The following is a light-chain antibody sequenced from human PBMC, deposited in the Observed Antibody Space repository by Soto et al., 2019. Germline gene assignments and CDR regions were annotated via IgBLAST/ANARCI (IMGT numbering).Light chain of an antibody. V-gene: IGLV1-40*01. CDR3: QSYDPTLRTSL. CDR2: SNN. Sequence: QSVLTQPPSVSGAPGERVTISCTGSSSDIGAGYRVRWYQQVPGTAPKLLIHSNNNRPSGVPDRFSGSKSGTSASLAIAGLQADDEADYYCQSYDPTLRTSLFGGGTQLTVL. CDR1: SSDIGAGYR. J-gene: IGLJ2*01.